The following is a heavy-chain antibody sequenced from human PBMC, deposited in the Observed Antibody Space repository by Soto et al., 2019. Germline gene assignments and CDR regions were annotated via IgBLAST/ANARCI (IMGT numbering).Heavy chain of an antibody. J-gene: IGHJ4*02. CDR3: ASALCAVVCYLIDY. V-gene: IGHV3-30-3*01. Sequence: QVQLVESGGGVVQPGRSLRLSCATSGSTFSSHAMNWVRQAPCKRLKWVALISYDGATKHYADSVKGRFTISRDNSKNTLYLQMNSLRPEDTAVYYCASALCAVVCYLIDYWGQGVLVTVSS. CDR1: GSTFSSHA. D-gene: IGHD2-21*02. CDR2: ISYDGATK.